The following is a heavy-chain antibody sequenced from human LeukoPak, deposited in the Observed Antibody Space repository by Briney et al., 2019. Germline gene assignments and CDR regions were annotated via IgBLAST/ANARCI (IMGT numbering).Heavy chain of an antibody. CDR3: ARFTGIQLWPYFDY. CDR1: DYSISSGYY. J-gene: IGHJ4*02. Sequence: PSETLSLTCTVSDYSISSGYYWGWIRQPPGKGLEWIGSIYHSGSTYYNPSLKSRVTISVDTSKNQFSLKLSSVTAADTAVYYCARFTGIQLWPYFDYWGQGTLVTVSS. D-gene: IGHD5-18*01. CDR2: IYHSGST. V-gene: IGHV4-38-2*02.